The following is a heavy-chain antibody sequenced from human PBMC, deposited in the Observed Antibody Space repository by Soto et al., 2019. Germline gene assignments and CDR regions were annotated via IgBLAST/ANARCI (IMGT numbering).Heavy chain of an antibody. V-gene: IGHV1-69*06. J-gene: IGHJ5*02. Sequence: QVQLVQSGAEVKKPGSSVKVSCKASGGTFSSYAISWVRQAPGQGLEWMGGIIPIFSTTNYAQKFQGRVTITADKSTSTAYMELSSLRSEDTAVYHCARGEWLLWSPRYNWFDPWGQGTLVTVSS. CDR1: GGTFSSYA. CDR3: ARGEWLLWSPRYNWFDP. CDR2: IIPIFSTT. D-gene: IGHD3-3*01.